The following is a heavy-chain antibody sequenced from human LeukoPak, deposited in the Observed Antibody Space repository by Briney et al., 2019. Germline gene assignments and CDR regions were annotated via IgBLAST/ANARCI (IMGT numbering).Heavy chain of an antibody. J-gene: IGHJ4*02. D-gene: IGHD1-1*01. Sequence: GGSLRLSCAASGFTFSSYGMNWVRQAPGKGLEWVSSISSSSTYIYYADSVKGRFTISRDTPKNSLYLQMNSLRAEDTAVYYCARVPGVQLERRYYFDYWGQGTLVTVSS. CDR2: ISSSSTYI. V-gene: IGHV3-21*01. CDR3: ARVPGVQLERRYYFDY. CDR1: GFTFSSYG.